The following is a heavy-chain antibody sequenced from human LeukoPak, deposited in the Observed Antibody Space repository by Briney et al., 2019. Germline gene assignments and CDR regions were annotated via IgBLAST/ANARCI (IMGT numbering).Heavy chain of an antibody. CDR1: GFTFSNYN. CDR3: ARDVYDLWSGYYPGDY. D-gene: IGHD3-3*01. Sequence: GGSLRLSCVASGFTFSNYNMYWVRQAPGKGLEWLSYITTGSTTIYYADSVKGRFTVSRNNAKNSLYLQMNSLRAEDTAVYYCARDVYDLWSGYYPGDYWGQGTLVTVSS. CDR2: ITTGSTTI. J-gene: IGHJ4*02. V-gene: IGHV3-48*01.